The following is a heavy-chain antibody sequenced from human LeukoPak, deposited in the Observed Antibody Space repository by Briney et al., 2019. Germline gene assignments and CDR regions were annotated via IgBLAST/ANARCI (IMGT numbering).Heavy chain of an antibody. J-gene: IGHJ1*01. CDR3: ATSLLYYYGSGSYSLEYFQH. CDR1: GGSFSGDY. Sequence: SETLSLTCAVYGGSFSGDYWSWIRQPPGKGLEWIGEINHSGSTNYNPSLKSRVTISVDTSKNQFSLKLSSVTAADTAVYYCATSLLYYYGSGSYSLEYFQHWGQGTLVTVSS. D-gene: IGHD3-10*01. CDR2: INHSGST. V-gene: IGHV4-34*01.